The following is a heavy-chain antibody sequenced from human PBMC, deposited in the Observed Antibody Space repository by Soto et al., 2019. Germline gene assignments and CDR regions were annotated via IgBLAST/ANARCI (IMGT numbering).Heavy chain of an antibody. Sequence: QLHLVQSGAVVKKPGASVTVSCSASGYPVTAYYMHWVRQAPGRGLEWMGGINPATGAAKYTQPFQGRVPLTWAPSTSTVFMGLGGLTSEAPAVFYWAGGGGVGVAGSAAFDMWGQGTLVTVSS. CDR3: AGGGGVGVAGSAAFDM. V-gene: IGHV1-2*02. D-gene: IGHD3-3*01. CDR2: INPATGAA. J-gene: IGHJ3*02. CDR1: GYPVTAYY.